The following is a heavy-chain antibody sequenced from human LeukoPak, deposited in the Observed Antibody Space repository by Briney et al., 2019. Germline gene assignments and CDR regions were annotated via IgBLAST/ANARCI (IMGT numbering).Heavy chain of an antibody. CDR3: ARKAAAGIPPLYNWFDP. CDR1: GGSISNYY. D-gene: IGHD6-13*01. CDR2: IYSSGST. V-gene: IGHV4-4*07. Sequence: KPSETLSLTCTVSGGSISNYYWNWIRQPAGKGLEWVGRIYSSGSTNYNPSLKSRVTMSVDTSRKQFSLRLNSVTAADTAVYYCARKAAAGIPPLYNWFDPWGQGTLVTVSA. J-gene: IGHJ5*02.